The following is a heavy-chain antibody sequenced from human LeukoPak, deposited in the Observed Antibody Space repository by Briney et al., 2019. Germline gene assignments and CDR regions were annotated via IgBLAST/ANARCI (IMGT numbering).Heavy chain of an antibody. CDR3: AKGSYYDSSGSFYFDY. V-gene: IGHV3-23*01. CDR1: GFTFSSYA. Sequence: GGSLRLSCAASGFTFSSYAMGWVRQAPGKGLEWVSGISGSGDNTYYADSVKGRFTISRDNSKNTLYVQVNSLGTEDTAAYYCAKGSYYDSSGSFYFDYWGQGTLVTVSS. J-gene: IGHJ4*02. CDR2: ISGSGDNT. D-gene: IGHD3-22*01.